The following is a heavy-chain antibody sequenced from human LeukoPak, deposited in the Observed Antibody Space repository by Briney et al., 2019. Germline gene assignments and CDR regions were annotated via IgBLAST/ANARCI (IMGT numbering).Heavy chain of an antibody. D-gene: IGHD5-18*01. J-gene: IGHJ3*02. V-gene: IGHV5-51*01. CDR3: ARRVDTAMEDGAFDI. CDR1: GYSFTSYW. Sequence: GESLKISCKGSGYSFTSYWIGWVCQMPGKGLEWMGIIYPGDSDTRYSPSFQGQVTISADKSISTAYLQWSSLKASDTAMYYCARRVDTAMEDGAFDIWGQGTMVTVSS. CDR2: IYPGDSDT.